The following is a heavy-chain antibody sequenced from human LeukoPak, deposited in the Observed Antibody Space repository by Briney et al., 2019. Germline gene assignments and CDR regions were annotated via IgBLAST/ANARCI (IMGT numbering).Heavy chain of an antibody. CDR3: VRGASNGFDP. J-gene: IGHJ5*02. V-gene: IGHV3-13*01. CDR1: GFTFSTSD. CDR2: IGTVGDI. Sequence: PGGSLRLSCAASGFTFSTSDMHWVRQPIGKGLEWVSGIGTVGDIYYLGSVKGRFTISREDAKNSLYLQMNSLRAGDTAVYYCVRGASNGFDPWGQGTLVNVSS.